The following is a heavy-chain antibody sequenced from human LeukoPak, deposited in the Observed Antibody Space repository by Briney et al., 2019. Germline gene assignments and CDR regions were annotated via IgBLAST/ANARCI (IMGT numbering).Heavy chain of an antibody. Sequence: GGSLRLSCAASGFTFSKYWMLWVRQAPGKGLECVSRINTDGTVTTYADSVKGRFTVSRDNADNTMFLQMNSVRDEDTAVCYCATKQWLAPPPDSWGQGTPVTVSS. J-gene: IGHJ4*02. CDR3: ATKQWLAPPPDS. D-gene: IGHD6-19*01. CDR2: INTDGTVT. CDR1: GFTFSKYW. V-gene: IGHV3-74*01.